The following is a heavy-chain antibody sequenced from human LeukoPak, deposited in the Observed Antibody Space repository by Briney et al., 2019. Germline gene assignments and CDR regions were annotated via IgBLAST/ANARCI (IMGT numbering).Heavy chain of an antibody. CDR3: ARDLALNYDSSGYDPGWFDP. CDR2: INPNSGGT. J-gene: IGHJ5*02. Sequence: GASVKVSCKASGYTFTGYYMHWVRQAPGQGLEWMGWINPNSGGTNYAQKFQGRVTMTRDTSISTAYMELSRLRSDDTAVYYCARDLALNYDSSGYDPGWFDPWGQGTLVTVSS. V-gene: IGHV1-2*02. D-gene: IGHD3-22*01. CDR1: GYTFTGYY.